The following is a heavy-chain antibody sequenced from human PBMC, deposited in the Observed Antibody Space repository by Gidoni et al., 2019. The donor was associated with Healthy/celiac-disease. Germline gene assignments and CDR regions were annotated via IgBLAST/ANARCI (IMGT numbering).Heavy chain of an antibody. V-gene: IGHV5-51*01. CDR3: ARAIVAHLGGVYYFDY. J-gene: IGHJ4*02. Sequence: EVQLVQSGAEVKKPGESLKSSCKGSGYSFTSYWIGWVRQMPGKGLEWMGIIYPGDSDTRYSPSFQGQVTISADKSISTAYLQWSSLKASDTAMYYCARAIVAHLGGVYYFDYWGQGTLVTVSS. CDR1: GYSFTSYW. D-gene: IGHD5-12*01. CDR2: IYPGDSDT.